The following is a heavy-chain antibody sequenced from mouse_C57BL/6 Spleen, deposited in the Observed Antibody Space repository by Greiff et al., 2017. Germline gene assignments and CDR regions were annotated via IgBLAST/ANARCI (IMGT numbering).Heavy chain of an antibody. CDR1: GFTFSDYY. Sequence: EVKLVESEGGLVQPGSSMKLSCTASGFTFSDYYMAWVRQVPEQGLEWVANINYDGSSTYYLNSLKSRFIISRDTAKNILCLQMSSLKSEDTATYYCARVRSYAMDYWGKGTSVTVSS. CDR2: INYDGSST. J-gene: IGHJ4*01. CDR3: ARVRSYAMDY. V-gene: IGHV5-16*01.